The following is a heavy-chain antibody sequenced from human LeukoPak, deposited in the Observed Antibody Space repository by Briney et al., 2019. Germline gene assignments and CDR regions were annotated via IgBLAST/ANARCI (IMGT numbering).Heavy chain of an antibody. Sequence: GGSLRLSCAASGFTFSNYDMSWVRQAPGKGLEWVSGISGSGAGTYYADSVKGRFTISRDNSKNTLYLQMNSLRAEDTAVYYCAKSVPTRGWYFDLWGRGTLVTVSS. CDR3: AKSVPTRGWYFDL. CDR2: ISGSGAGT. J-gene: IGHJ2*01. V-gene: IGHV3-23*01. CDR1: GFTFSNYD.